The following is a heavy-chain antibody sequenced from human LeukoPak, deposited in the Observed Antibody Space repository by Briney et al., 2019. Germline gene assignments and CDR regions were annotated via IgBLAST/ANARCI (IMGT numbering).Heavy chain of an antibody. V-gene: IGHV4-30-2*01. CDR1: GRSISSGGYS. J-gene: IGHJ4*02. D-gene: IGHD2-15*01. CDR2: IYHSGRT. Sequence: SETLSLTCAVSGRSISSGGYSWSWIRQPPGKGLECIGYIYHSGRTYYNPSLKSRVTISVDRSKNQFSLKLSSVTAADTAVYYCAASCRSGGSCYSYYYFDYWGQGTLVTVSS. CDR3: AASCRSGGSCYSYYYFDY.